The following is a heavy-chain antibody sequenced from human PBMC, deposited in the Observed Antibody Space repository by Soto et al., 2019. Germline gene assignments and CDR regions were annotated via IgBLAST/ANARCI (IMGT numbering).Heavy chain of an antibody. CDR3: AADPGQSSSSVLGY. V-gene: IGHV1-58*01. CDR2: IVVGSGNT. Sequence: GASVKVSWKASGFTFTSSAVQWVRQARGQRLEWIGWIVVGSGNTNYAQKFQERVTITRDMSTSTAYMELSSLRSEDTAVYYCAADPGQSSSSVLGYWGQGTLDTGSS. CDR1: GFTFTSSA. J-gene: IGHJ4*02. D-gene: IGHD6-6*01.